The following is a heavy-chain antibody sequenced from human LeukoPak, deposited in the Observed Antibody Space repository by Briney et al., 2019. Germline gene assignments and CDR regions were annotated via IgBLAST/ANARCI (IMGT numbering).Heavy chain of an antibody. J-gene: IGHJ4*02. V-gene: IGHV3-74*01. CDR3: ARGNKWSFDS. CDR2: INSDGSAT. Sequence: PGGSLRLSCVASGFTLSTYWMHWVRQAPGKGLVWVSHINSDGSATSYADSVMVRFTISGDSAKNTLYLQMNSLRPEDTAVYYCARGNKWSFDSWGQGALVTVSS. D-gene: IGHD2-15*01. CDR1: GFTLSTYW.